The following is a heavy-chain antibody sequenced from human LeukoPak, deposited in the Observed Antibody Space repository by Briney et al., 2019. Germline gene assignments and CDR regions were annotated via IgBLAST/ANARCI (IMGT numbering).Heavy chain of an antibody. CDR3: ARRLLAVSNTMVWGPADAFDI. Sequence: GESLKISCKASGYNFADYCIGWVRQTPGKGLEWMGIIYPDDSETKNSPSFEGQVTISVDESTSTAYLQWSSLKASDTAVYYCARRLLAVSNTMVWGPADAFDIWGQGTTVTVSS. D-gene: IGHD3-10*01. CDR1: GYNFADYC. CDR2: IYPDDSET. J-gene: IGHJ3*02. V-gene: IGHV5-51*01.